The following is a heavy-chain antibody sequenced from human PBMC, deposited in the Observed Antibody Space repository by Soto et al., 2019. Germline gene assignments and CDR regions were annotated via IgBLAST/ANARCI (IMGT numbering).Heavy chain of an antibody. CDR1: GDSITAGGHY. CDR3: ARDWAIVGAFDI. J-gene: IGHJ3*02. Sequence: SETLSLTCTVSGDSITAGGHYWAWIRQHPEKGLEWLGYIHYSGTTDYNPSLKSRVTISVDTSKNQFSLKLSSVTAADTAVYYCARDWAIVGAFDIWGQGTMVTVSS. CDR2: IHYSGTT. D-gene: IGHD3-22*01. V-gene: IGHV4-31*02.